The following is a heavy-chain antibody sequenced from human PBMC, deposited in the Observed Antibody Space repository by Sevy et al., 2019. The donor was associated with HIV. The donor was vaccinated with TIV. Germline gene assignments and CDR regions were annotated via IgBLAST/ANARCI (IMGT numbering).Heavy chain of an antibody. CDR3: ARDGIRRDYWHGLDV. CDR1: GDSINNGNHW. CDR2: IYRSGRS. D-gene: IGHD2-8*02. J-gene: IGHJ6*02. Sequence: SLTCTVSGDSINNGNHWWSWVRQPAGKGLEWIGRIYRSGRSIMYNPSLERRVTISVDTSKNQFSLKVTSVIAADTAIYYCARDGIRRDYWHGLDVWGQGTTVTVSS. V-gene: IGHV4-61*02.